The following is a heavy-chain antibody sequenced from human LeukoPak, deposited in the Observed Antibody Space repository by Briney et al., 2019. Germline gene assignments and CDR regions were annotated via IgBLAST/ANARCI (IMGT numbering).Heavy chain of an antibody. J-gene: IGHJ4*02. V-gene: IGHV1-69*05. D-gene: IGHD3-3*01. CDR3: ARDRVGSYDFWSGYLNSPFDY. CDR1: GGTFSNYA. CDR2: IIPIFGTA. Sequence: SVKVSCKASGGTFSNYAINWVRQAPGQGLEWMGGIIPIFGTANYAQKFQGRVTITTDESTRTAYMELSSQSSEDKAVYYCARDRVGSYDFWSGYLNSPFDYWGQGTLVTVSS.